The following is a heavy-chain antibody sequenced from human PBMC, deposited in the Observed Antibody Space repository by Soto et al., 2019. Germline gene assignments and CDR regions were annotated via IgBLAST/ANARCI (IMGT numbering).Heavy chain of an antibody. J-gene: IGHJ3*02. CDR2: INPSGGSK. Sequence: QVQLVQSGAEVKKPGASVKVSCKASGYTFTSYYMHWVRQAPGQGLEWMGIINPSGGSKSYAQKFQGRVTMTRDTSTSTVYMELSSLRSEDTAVYYCARDKWWGTTRSRDAFDIWGQGTMVTVSS. D-gene: IGHD2-15*01. CDR1: GYTFTSYY. V-gene: IGHV1-46*01. CDR3: ARDKWWGTTRSRDAFDI.